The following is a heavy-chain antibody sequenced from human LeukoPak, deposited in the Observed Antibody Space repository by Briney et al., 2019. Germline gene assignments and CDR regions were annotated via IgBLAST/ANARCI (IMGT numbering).Heavy chain of an antibody. CDR3: ARNVYDSSGYYYFDY. V-gene: IGHV3-74*01. D-gene: IGHD3-22*01. J-gene: IGHJ4*02. CDR1: GFTFSSYR. CDR2: ISSDGSST. Sequence: GGSLRLSCAASGFTFSSYRMHWVSQAPGKRLVWVSRISSDGSSTTYADSVKGRFTISRDNAKNTLYLQMNSLRAEDTAVYYCARNVYDSSGYYYFDYWGQGTLVTVSS.